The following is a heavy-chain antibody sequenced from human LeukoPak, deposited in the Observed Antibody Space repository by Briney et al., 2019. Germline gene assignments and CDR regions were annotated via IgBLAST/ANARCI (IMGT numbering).Heavy chain of an antibody. CDR1: GYTFTSYG. CDR3: ARRGQGGSGWYSYYFDY. J-gene: IGHJ4*02. D-gene: IGHD6-19*01. V-gene: IGHV1-18*01. CDR2: ISAYNGNT. Sequence: GASVKVSCKASGYTFTSYGISWVRQAPGQGLEWMGWISAYNGNTNYAPKLQGRVTMTTDTSTSTAYMELRSLRSDDTAVYYCARRGQGGSGWYSYYFDYWGQGTLVTVSS.